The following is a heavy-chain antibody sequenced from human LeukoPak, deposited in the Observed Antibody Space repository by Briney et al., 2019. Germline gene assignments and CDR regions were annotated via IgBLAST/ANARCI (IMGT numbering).Heavy chain of an antibody. CDR3: VRGDYGDYTLFDY. CDR2: IYSGGST. CDR1: RFTVSGNY. Sequence: PGGSLRLSCASSRFTVSGNYMTWVRQAPGKGLEWVSVIYSGGSTYYADSVKGRFTISRDNSKNTLYLQMNSLRAEDTAVYYCVRGDYGDYTLFDYWGQGTLVTVSS. J-gene: IGHJ4*02. V-gene: IGHV3-53*01. D-gene: IGHD4-17*01.